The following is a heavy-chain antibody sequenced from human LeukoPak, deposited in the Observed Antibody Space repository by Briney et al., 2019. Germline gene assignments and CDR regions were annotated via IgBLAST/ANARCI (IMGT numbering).Heavy chain of an antibody. CDR3: ARGYYDSSGYYYDPGWY. J-gene: IGHJ4*02. CDR2: MNPNSGNT. Sequence: ASVKVSCKASGYTFTSYDINRVRQATGQGLEWMGWMNPNSGNTGYAQKFQGRVTMTRNTSISTAYMELSSLRSEDTAVYYCARGYYDSSGYYYDPGWYWGQGTLVTVSS. D-gene: IGHD3-22*01. V-gene: IGHV1-8*01. CDR1: GYTFTSYD.